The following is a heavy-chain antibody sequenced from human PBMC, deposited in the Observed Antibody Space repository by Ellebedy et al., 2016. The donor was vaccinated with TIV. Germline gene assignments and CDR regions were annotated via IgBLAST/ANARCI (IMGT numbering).Heavy chain of an antibody. V-gene: IGHV3-23*01. D-gene: IGHD1-1*01. CDR3: AKDTNGANSPVDY. J-gene: IGHJ4*02. CDR2: ISGSGGST. Sequence: GGSLRLXXAASGFTFSSYAMNWVRQAPDKGLDWVSAISGSGGSTYYADSVKGRFTISRDNSKNTLYLQMNSLRAEDTAVYYCAKDTNGANSPVDYWGQGTLVTVSS. CDR1: GFTFSSYA.